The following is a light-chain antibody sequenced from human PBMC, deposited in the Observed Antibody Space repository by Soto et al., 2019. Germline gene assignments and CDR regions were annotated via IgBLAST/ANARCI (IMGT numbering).Light chain of an antibody. V-gene: IGLV2-8*01. J-gene: IGLJ1*01. CDR1: SSDVGAYNY. CDR3: SSYAGSGTV. CDR2: EVS. Sequence: QSVLTQPPSASGSPGQSVTISCTGTSSDVGAYNYVSWYQQHPGKAPKLMIYEVSYRPSGVPDRFSGSKSGNTASLTVSGLQAEDEADYYCSSYAGSGTVFGTGTKVTVL.